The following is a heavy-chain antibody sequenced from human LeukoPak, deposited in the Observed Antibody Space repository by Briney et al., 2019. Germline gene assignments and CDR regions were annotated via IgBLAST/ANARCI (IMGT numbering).Heavy chain of an antibody. CDR3: AGNAQWLTTHMDV. Sequence: ASVKVSCKASGYTFTSYDINWVRQATGQGLEWMRWINPNSGGTNYAQKFQGRVTMTRDTSISTAYMELSRLRSDDTAVYYCAGNAQWLTTHMDVWGKGTTVTVSS. J-gene: IGHJ6*03. CDR2: INPNSGGT. D-gene: IGHD6-19*01. V-gene: IGHV1-2*02. CDR1: GYTFTSYD.